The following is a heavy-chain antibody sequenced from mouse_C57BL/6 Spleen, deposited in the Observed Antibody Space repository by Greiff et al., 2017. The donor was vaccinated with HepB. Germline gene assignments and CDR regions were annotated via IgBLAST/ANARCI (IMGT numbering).Heavy chain of an antibody. J-gene: IGHJ3*01. Sequence: VQLQQSGAELVRPGASVTLSCKASGYTFTDYEMHWVKQTPVHGLEWIGAIDPETGGTAYNQKFKGKAILTADKSSSTAYMELRSLTSEDSAVYYCTSSSYYSNYVLAYWGQGTLVTVSA. CDR3: TSSSYYSNYVLAY. V-gene: IGHV1-15*01. CDR2: IDPETGGT. CDR1: GYTFTDYE. D-gene: IGHD2-5*01.